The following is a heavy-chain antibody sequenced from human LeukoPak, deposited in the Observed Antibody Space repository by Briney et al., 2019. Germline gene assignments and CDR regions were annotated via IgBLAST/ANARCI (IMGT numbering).Heavy chain of an antibody. J-gene: IGHJ3*02. V-gene: IGHV3-48*04. CDR1: GFTFSSYS. Sequence: GGSLRLSCAASGFTFSSYSMNWVRQAPGKGLEWVSYISSSSSTIYYADSVKGRFTISRDNAKNSLYLQMNSLRAEDTAVYYCARGLQYYYDSSGYSIWGQGTMVTVSS. CDR3: ARGLQYYYDSSGYSI. D-gene: IGHD3-22*01. CDR2: ISSSSSTI.